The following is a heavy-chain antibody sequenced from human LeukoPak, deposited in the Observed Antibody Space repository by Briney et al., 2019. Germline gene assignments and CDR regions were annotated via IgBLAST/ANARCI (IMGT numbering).Heavy chain of an antibody. Sequence: GGSLRLSCAASGFTFGSFAMSWVRQPPGKGLEWVSSISGYDGSTKYAGSVKGRFTISRDNSKSTLFLQMNSLRAEDTAVYYCAKDLSQAMMGPLFDYWGQGTLVTVSS. CDR2: ISGYDGST. CDR1: GFTFGSFA. D-gene: IGHD3-22*01. J-gene: IGHJ4*02. CDR3: AKDLSQAMMGPLFDY. V-gene: IGHV3-23*01.